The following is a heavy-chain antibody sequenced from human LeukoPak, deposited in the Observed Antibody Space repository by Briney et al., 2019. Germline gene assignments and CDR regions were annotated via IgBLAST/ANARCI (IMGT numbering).Heavy chain of an antibody. J-gene: IGHJ5*02. CDR2: IYYSGST. D-gene: IGHD4-11*01. CDR1: GGSVSSGSYY. CDR3: ARYRYSNYVQFWFDP. Sequence: PSETLSLTCTVSGGSVSSGSYYWSWIRQPPGKGLEWIGYIYYSGSTNYNPSLKSRVTISVDTSKNQFSLKLSSVTAADTAVYYCARYRYSNYVQFWFDPWGQGTLVTVSS. V-gene: IGHV4-61*01.